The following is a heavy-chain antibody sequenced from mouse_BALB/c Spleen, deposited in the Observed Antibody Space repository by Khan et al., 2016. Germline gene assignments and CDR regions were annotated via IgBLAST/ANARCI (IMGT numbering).Heavy chain of an antibody. D-gene: IGHD1-2*01. CDR2: ISYSGST. CDR3: ARTARIKY. V-gene: IGHV3-2*02. CDR1: GYSITSGYG. J-gene: IGHJ2*01. Sequence: VQLKESGPGLVKPSQSLSLTCTVTGYSITSGYGWNWIRQFPGNKLEWMGYISYSGSTNYNQSLKSRISITRDTSKNQFFLQLNSVTTEDTATSYCARTARIKYWGQGTTLTVSA.